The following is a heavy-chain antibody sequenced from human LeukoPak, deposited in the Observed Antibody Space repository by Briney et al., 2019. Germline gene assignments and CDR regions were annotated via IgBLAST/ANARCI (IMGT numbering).Heavy chain of an antibody. CDR1: GFTFSSYG. CDR2: IWYDGSNK. J-gene: IGHJ4*02. CDR3: ARVEEYQLPPDY. D-gene: IGHD2-2*01. Sequence: GGSLRLSCAASGFTFSSYGMPWVRQAPGKGLEWVAVIWYDGSNKYYADSVKGRFTISRDNSKNTLYLQMNSLRAEDTAVYYCARVEEYQLPPDYWGQGTLVTVSS. V-gene: IGHV3-33*01.